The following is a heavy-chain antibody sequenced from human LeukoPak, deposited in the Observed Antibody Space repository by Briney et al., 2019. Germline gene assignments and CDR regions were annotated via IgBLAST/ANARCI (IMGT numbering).Heavy chain of an antibody. CDR2: ISSSSSYT. V-gene: IGHV3-11*06. CDR1: GFTFSDYY. D-gene: IGHD6-13*01. J-gene: IGHJ2*01. CDR3: AKHQLVGDWYFDL. Sequence: PGGSLRLSCAASGFTFSDYYMSWIRQAPGKGLEWVSYISSSSSYTNYADSVKGRFTISRDNAKKSLYLQMNSLRAEDTAVYYCAKHQLVGDWYFDLWGRGTLVTVSS.